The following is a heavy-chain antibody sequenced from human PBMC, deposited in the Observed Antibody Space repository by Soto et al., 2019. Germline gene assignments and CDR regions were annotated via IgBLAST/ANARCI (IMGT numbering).Heavy chain of an antibody. CDR1: GFTFTNAW. Sequence: VQLVESGGGLVKPGSSLRLSCAASGFTFTNAWMNWVRQSPGKGLEWVVRIKKIREGGTTNYSTPVKGRFTISKDDSRSTVYLEMDSVKMEDTAVYYCNTESFGVVTSVTSGNSWGQGTLVTVSS. CDR3: NTESFGVVTSVTSGNS. V-gene: IGHV3-15*06. J-gene: IGHJ5*02. CDR2: IKKIREGGTT. D-gene: IGHD2-21*02.